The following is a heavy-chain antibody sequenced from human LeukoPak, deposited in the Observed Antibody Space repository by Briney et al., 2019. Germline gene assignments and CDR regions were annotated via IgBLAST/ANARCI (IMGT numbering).Heavy chain of an antibody. Sequence: GGSLRLSCAASGFTFSSYAMHWVRQAPGQGLEWVAVISYDGSNKYYADSVKGRFTISRDNSKNTLYLQMNSLRAEDTAVYYCARDHGYFDYWGQGTLVTVSS. CDR1: GFTFSSYA. CDR2: ISYDGSNK. CDR3: ARDHGYFDY. V-gene: IGHV3-30*04. J-gene: IGHJ4*02.